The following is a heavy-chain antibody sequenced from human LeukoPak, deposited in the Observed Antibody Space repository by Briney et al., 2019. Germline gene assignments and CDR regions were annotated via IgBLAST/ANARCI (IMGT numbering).Heavy chain of an antibody. CDR2: ISSSSSTI. D-gene: IGHD3-22*01. J-gene: IGHJ5*02. Sequence: GGSLRLSCAASGFTFSSYSMNWVRQAPGKGLEWASYISSSSSTIYYADSVKGRFTISRDNAKNSLYLQMNSLRAEDTAVYYCARSRPATYYYDSSGHNWFDPWGQGTLVTVSS. V-gene: IGHV3-48*04. CDR1: GFTFSSYS. CDR3: ARSRPATYYYDSSGHNWFDP.